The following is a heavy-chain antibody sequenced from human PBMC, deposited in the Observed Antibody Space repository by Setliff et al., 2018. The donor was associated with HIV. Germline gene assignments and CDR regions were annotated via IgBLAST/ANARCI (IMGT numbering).Heavy chain of an antibody. CDR2: ISYTGIT. J-gene: IGHJ4*02. Sequence: SETLSLTCGVSGRSISSGNWWGWVRQAPGKGLEWIGEISYTGITNYNVSLQSRVTISLDKSNNEFSLNLRSVTAADAAVYFCARVKNPPGRGTGRLFDFWGQGTPVTVSS. D-gene: IGHD1-1*01. V-gene: IGHV4-4*02. CDR1: GRSISSGNW. CDR3: ARVKNPPGRGTGRLFDF.